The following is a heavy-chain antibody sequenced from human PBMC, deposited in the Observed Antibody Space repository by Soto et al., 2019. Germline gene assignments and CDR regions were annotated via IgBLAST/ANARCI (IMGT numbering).Heavy chain of an antibody. J-gene: IGHJ5*02. CDR1: GYTFTSYG. CDR2: ISAYNGNT. Sequence: GASVKVSCKASGYTFTSYGISWVRQAPGQGLEWMGWISAYNGNTKYSQKFQGRFTMTRDTSASTAYMELSSLRSGDTAAYYCAREYCTSTSCYSFFDPWGQGTLVTVSS. CDR3: AREYCTSTSCYSFFDP. D-gene: IGHD2-2*01. V-gene: IGHV1-18*01.